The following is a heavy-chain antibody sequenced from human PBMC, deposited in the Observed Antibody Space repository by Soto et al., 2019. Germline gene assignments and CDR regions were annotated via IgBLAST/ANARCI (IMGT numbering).Heavy chain of an antibody. Sequence: SEHRSVTCAVDGGSFSGYYWICVLQPPGKGLEVVGEINHSGSTNYNPSLKSRVTISVDTSKNQFSLKLSSVTAADTAVYYCARGYVPDFTIFGVVTTPHWFDPWGQGTLVPV. J-gene: IGHJ5*02. CDR2: INHSGST. V-gene: IGHV4-34*01. D-gene: IGHD3-3*01. CDR3: ARGYVPDFTIFGVVTTPHWFDP. CDR1: GGSFSGYY.